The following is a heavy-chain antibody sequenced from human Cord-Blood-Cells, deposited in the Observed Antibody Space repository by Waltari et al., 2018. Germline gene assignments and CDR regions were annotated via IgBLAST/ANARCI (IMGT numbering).Heavy chain of an antibody. D-gene: IGHD3-22*01. CDR2: INHSGST. J-gene: IGHJ4*02. CDR3: ARGRGNDSSGYYYVDY. CDR1: GGSFSGYY. V-gene: IGHV4-34*01. Sequence: QVQLQQWGAGLLKPSETLSLTCAVYGGSFSGYYWSWIRQPPGKGLEWIGEINHSGSTNYNPSLKSRVTISVDTSKNQFSLKLSSVTAADTAEYYCARGRGNDSSGYYYVDYWGQGTLVTVSS.